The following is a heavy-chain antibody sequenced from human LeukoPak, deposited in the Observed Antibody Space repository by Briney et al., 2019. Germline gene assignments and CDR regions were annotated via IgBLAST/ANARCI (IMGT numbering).Heavy chain of an antibody. CDR3: ARGLIDTYYYGSGSLPGRPGSQYYMDV. Sequence: ASVKVSCKASGYTFTSYDINWVRQATGQGLEWMGWTNPNSGNTGYAQKFQGRVTMTRNTSISTAYMELSSLRSEDTAVYYCARGLIDTYYYGSGSLPGRPGSQYYMDVWGKGTTVTISS. CDR2: TNPNSGNT. D-gene: IGHD3-10*01. CDR1: GYTFTSYD. V-gene: IGHV1-8*01. J-gene: IGHJ6*03.